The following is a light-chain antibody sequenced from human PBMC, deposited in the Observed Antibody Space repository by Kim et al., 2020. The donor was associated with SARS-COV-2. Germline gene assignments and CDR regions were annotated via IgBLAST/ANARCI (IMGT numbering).Light chain of an antibody. V-gene: IGKV1-5*03. CDR1: QSTITW. Sequence: GDRVTITCSHSQSTITWLFWYQEKSARAPRHLIYKKFLLYNGVSSRFSGRGFGTEFTLTISSLQPVDAATYYCEQYHAYRRLFGAGTK. CDR3: EQYHAYRRL. J-gene: IGKJ4*02. CDR2: KKF.